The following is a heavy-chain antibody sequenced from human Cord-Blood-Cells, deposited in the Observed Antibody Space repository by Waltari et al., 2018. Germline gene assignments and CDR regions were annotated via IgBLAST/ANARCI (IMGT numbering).Heavy chain of an antibody. CDR2: SKSKTDGGTT. Sequence: EVQLVESGGGLVKPGGSLRLSCAASGSTFSNAWMSWVRQAPGKGLEWVGRSKSKTDGGTTDYAAPVEGRITTSRDDSKNTLYLQMNSLKTEDTAVYYCTTDTNPAAILNWFDPWGQGTLVTVSS. V-gene: IGHV3-15*01. CDR1: GSTFSNAW. CDR3: TTDTNPAAILNWFDP. J-gene: IGHJ5*02. D-gene: IGHD2-2*01.